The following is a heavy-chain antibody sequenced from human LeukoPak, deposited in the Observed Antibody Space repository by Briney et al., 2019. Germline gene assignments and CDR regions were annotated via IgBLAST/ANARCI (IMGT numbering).Heavy chain of an antibody. CDR1: GFTFSSSA. V-gene: IGHV3-66*01. J-gene: IGHJ4*02. D-gene: IGHD2-8*02. CDR2: IYSGGSV. CDR3: ARGLGTNYGGYCTGGGCPVY. Sequence: PGGSLRLSCAASGFTFSSSAMSWVRQAPGKGLEWVSVIYSGGSVYSADSVKGRFTISRDYSDNTVYLQMNSLRVEDTAVYYCARGLGTNYGGYCTGGGCPVYWGQGTLVTVSS.